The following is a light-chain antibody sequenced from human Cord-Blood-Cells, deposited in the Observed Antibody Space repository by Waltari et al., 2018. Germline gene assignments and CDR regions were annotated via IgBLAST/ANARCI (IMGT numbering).Light chain of an antibody. Sequence: QSALTQPASVSGSPGQSITISCTGTRSAVGGYHYVSWYQQHPGKAPKLMIYEVSNRPSGVSNRFSGSKSGNTASLTISGLQAEDEADYYCSSYTSSSTLVVFGGGTKLTVL. CDR2: EVS. CDR3: SSYTSSSTLVV. CDR1: RSAVGGYHY. J-gene: IGLJ2*01. V-gene: IGLV2-14*01.